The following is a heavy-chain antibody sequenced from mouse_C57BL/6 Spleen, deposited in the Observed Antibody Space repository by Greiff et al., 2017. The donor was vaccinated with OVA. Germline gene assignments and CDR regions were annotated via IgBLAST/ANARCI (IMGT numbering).Heavy chain of an antibody. CDR3: ARYYYGSSYYFDY. CDR2: LNPNYGTP. CDR1: FFSFPVSY. Sequence: ELPLPASVPLLFPPFASVPISFPSSFFSFPVSYLTFVPPLTFPFLSLIGVLNPNYGTPSYNQKIKGKATLTVDQSSSTAYMQLNSLTSEDSAVYYCARYYYGSSYYFDYWGQGTTLTVSS. J-gene: IGHJ2*01. D-gene: IGHD1-1*01. V-gene: IGHV1-39*01.